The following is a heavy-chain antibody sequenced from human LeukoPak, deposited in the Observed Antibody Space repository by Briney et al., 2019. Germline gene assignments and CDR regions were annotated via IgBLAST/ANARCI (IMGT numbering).Heavy chain of an antibody. CDR3: AGLYPYGSGWYYFDY. CDR1: GFTFSNYY. Sequence: GGSLRLSCTTSGFTFSNYYMNWVRQAPGKGLEFVSSISSSSTYIYYADSVKGRFTISRDDAKNSLYLQMNSLRAEDTAVYYCAGLYPYGSGWYYFDYWGQGTLVTVSS. V-gene: IGHV3-21*04. J-gene: IGHJ4*02. CDR2: ISSSSTYI. D-gene: IGHD6-19*01.